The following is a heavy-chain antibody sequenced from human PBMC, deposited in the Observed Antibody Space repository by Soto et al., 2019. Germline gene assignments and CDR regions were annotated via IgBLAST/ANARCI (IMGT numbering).Heavy chain of an antibody. CDR2: VNASGVST. CDR1: GYTFTRYY. Sequence: DRGNFSCKASGYTFTRYYMHWVLQAPGQGLEWMGVVNASGVSTSYAQKFQGRVTMTRDTSTSTVYMELSSLRSEDTAVYYCARGIAAARWYFDYWGQGTLVTISS. D-gene: IGHD6-13*01. CDR3: ARGIAAARWYFDY. J-gene: IGHJ4*02. V-gene: IGHV1-46*01.